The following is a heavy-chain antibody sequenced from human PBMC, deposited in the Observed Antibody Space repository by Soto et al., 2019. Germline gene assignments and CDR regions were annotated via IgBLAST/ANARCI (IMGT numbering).Heavy chain of an antibody. CDR3: ARDNSSSWYGQTNWFDP. D-gene: IGHD6-13*01. Sequence: GSLRLSCAASGFTFSSYGMHWVRQAPGKGLEWVAVIWYDGSNKYYADSVKGRFTISRDNSKNTLYLQMNSLRAEDTAVYYCARDNSSSWYGQTNWFDPWGKGTLVTVAS. V-gene: IGHV3-33*01. CDR1: GFTFSSYG. J-gene: IGHJ5*02. CDR2: IWYDGSNK.